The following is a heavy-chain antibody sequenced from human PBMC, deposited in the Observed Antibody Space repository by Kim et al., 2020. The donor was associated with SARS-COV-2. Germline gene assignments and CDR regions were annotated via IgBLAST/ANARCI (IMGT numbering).Heavy chain of an antibody. D-gene: IGHD3-3*01. CDR3: AKYTIFGVVIIPDDLLDY. CDR2: ISGSGGST. J-gene: IGHJ4*02. V-gene: IGHV3-23*01. CDR1: GFTFSSYA. Sequence: GGSLRLSCAASGFTFSSYAMSWVRQAPGKGLEWVSAISGSGGSTYYADSVKGRFTISRDNSKNTLYLQMNSLRAEDTAVYYCAKYTIFGVVIIPDDLLDYWGQGTLVTVSS.